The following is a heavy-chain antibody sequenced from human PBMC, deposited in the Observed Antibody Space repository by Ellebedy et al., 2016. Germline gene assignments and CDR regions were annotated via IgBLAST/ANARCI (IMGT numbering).Heavy chain of an antibody. V-gene: IGHV4-34*01. J-gene: IGHJ6*02. Sequence: SETLSLTXAVYGGSFSGYYWSWIRQPPGKGLEWIGEINHSGSTNYNPSLKSRVTMSVDTSKNQFSLILSSVTAADTAVYHCARDLYGSGSPSMDVWGQGTTVTVSS. CDR2: INHSGST. CDR3: ARDLYGSGSPSMDV. CDR1: GGSFSGYY. D-gene: IGHD3-10*01.